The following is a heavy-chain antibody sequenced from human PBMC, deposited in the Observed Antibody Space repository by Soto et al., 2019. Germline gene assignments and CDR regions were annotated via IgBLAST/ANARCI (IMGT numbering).Heavy chain of an antibody. Sequence: SEALSLTCAGYGGSFSGYYWSWIRQPPGKGLEWIGEINHSGSTNYNPSLKSRVTISVDTSKNQFSLKLSSVTAADTAVYYCARGLYDYVWGSYRPRLYYFDYWVQGTLVPVSP. D-gene: IGHD3-16*02. V-gene: IGHV4-34*01. J-gene: IGHJ4*02. CDR2: INHSGST. CDR1: GGSFSGYY. CDR3: ARGLYDYVWGSYRPRLYYFDY.